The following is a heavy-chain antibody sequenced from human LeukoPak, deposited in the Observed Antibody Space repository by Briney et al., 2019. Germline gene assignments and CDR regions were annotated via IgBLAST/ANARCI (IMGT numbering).Heavy chain of an antibody. CDR2: IKPDGNEK. CDR1: GVTFSSYW. Sequence: GGSLRLSCEASGVTFSSYWMSWVRQAPGQGLEWVGNIKPDGNEKYYVDSVKGRFTISRDNAKNSLYLQMNSLRAEETAVYYCAKYSGSPYWYFDLWGRGTLVTVSS. V-gene: IGHV3-7*01. J-gene: IGHJ2*01. CDR3: AKYSGSPYWYFDL. D-gene: IGHD5-12*01.